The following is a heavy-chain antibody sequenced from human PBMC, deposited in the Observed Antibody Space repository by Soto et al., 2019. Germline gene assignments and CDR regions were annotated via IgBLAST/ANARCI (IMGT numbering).Heavy chain of an antibody. V-gene: IGHV3-48*02. Sequence: EVQLVESGGGLVQPGGSLRLSCAASGFTFSSYSMNWVRQAPGKGLEWVSNISSSSSTIYYADSVKGRFTISRDNAKNSLYLQMNSLRDEDTAVYYCARKNTYYYDSSGRMDVWGQGTTVTVSS. CDR1: GFTFSSYS. CDR3: ARKNTYYYDSSGRMDV. CDR2: ISSSSSTI. D-gene: IGHD3-22*01. J-gene: IGHJ6*02.